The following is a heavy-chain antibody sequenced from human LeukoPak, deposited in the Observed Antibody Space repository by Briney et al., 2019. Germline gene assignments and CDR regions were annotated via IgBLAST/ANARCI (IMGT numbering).Heavy chain of an antibody. Sequence: GASVKVSCKASGYTFTSYDINWVRQATGQGLEWMGWMNPNSGNTGYAQKFQGRVTMTRNTSISTAYMELSSLRSEDTAVYYCAILTGTFFGNWFDPWGQGTLVTVSS. CDR1: GYTFTSYD. CDR2: MNPNSGNT. CDR3: AILTGTFFGNWFDP. V-gene: IGHV1-8*01. J-gene: IGHJ5*02. D-gene: IGHD1-7*01.